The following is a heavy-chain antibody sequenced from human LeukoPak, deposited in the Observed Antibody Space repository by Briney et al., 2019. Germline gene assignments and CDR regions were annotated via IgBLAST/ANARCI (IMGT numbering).Heavy chain of an antibody. CDR3: ARPNRIAVAGIHWFDP. D-gene: IGHD6-19*01. Sequence: ASVKVSCKASGYTCTGYYMHWVRQAPGQGLEWMGFINPNSGGTNYAQKFQGSVTMTRDTSISTAYMELSRLRSDDTAVYYCARPNRIAVAGIHWFDPWGQGTLVTVSS. J-gene: IGHJ5*02. CDR2: INPNSGGT. CDR1: GYTCTGYY. V-gene: IGHV1-2*02.